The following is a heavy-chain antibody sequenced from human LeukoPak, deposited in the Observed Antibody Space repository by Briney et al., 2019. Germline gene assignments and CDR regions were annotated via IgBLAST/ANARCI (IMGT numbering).Heavy chain of an antibody. V-gene: IGHV3-23*01. CDR2: ISGSGGST. CDR1: GFTFSSYA. CDR3: AKDQTGTYYYYYMDV. D-gene: IGHD1/OR15-1a*01. J-gene: IGHJ6*03. Sequence: GGSLRLSCAASGFTFSSYAMSWVRQAPGKGLEWVSAISGSGGSTYYADSVKGRFTISRDNSKNTLYLQMNSLRAEDTAVYYCAKDQTGTYYYYYMDVWGKGTTVTVSS.